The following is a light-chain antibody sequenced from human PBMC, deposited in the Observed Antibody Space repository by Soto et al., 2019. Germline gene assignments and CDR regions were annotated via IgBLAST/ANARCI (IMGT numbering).Light chain of an antibody. J-gene: IGKJ1*01. CDR2: DSS. V-gene: IGKV3-11*01. CDR3: HQRRSWPRT. Sequence: EIVLTQSPATLSSSPGERATLSCRASQTVFSRLAWYQHKPGQAPRLLIYDSSNRATGILARFSGSGSGTDFTLTIDSLEPEDVAVYYCHQRRSWPRTFGQGTKVEI. CDR1: QTVFSR.